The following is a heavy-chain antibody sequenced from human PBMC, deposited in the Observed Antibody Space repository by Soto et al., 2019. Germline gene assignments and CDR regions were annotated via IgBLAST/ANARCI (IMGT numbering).Heavy chain of an antibody. J-gene: IGHJ4*02. CDR3: ARSSREGDYDLDY. CDR2: IIPIFGTA. Sequence: QVQLVQSGAEVKKPGSSVKVSCKASGGTFSSYAISWVRQAPGQGLEWMGGIIPIFGTANYAQKFQGRVTITADKPTSTANMELSSLRSEDTAVYYCARSSREGDYDLDYWGQGTLVTVSS. D-gene: IGHD4-17*01. CDR1: GGTFSSYA. V-gene: IGHV1-69*06.